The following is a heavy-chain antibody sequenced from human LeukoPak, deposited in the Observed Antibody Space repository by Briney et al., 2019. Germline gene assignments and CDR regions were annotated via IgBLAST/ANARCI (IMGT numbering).Heavy chain of an antibody. J-gene: IGHJ5*02. CDR1: GYTFTDYY. CDR2: VDPEDGET. D-gene: IGHD2-2*01. V-gene: IGHV1-69-2*01. Sequence: ASVKISCKVSGYTFTDYYMHWVQQAPGKGLEWMGLVDPEDGETIYAEKFQGRVTITADTSTDTAYMELSSLRSEDTAVYYCATGYRSSTSCPLIENWFDPWGQGTLITVSS. CDR3: ATGYRSSTSCPLIENWFDP.